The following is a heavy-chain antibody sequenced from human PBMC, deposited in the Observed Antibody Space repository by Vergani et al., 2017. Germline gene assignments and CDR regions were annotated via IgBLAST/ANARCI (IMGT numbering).Heavy chain of an antibody. CDR1: GYTFSGYY. J-gene: IGHJ6*02. Sequence: QVQLVQSGAEVKKPGASVKVSCKASGYTFSGYYMHWVRQAPGQGLEWMGWINPNTGGTNYAQKFQGRVSLTRDTSISTAYMELSRLRSDDTAVYYCASPRTAENLPKPLYYFYGLDVWGQGTTVTVSS. V-gene: IGHV1-2*02. D-gene: IGHD7-27*01. CDR3: ASPRTAENLPKPLYYFYGLDV. CDR2: INPNTGGT.